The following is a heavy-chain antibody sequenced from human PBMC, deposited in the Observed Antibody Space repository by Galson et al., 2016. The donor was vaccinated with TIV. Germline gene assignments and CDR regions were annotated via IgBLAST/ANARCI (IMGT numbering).Heavy chain of an antibody. Sequence: SVKASCKASGDTFTGYYVHWVRQAPGQGLEWMGWIDPRSVATNYAQKFQGRVTMTRDTSISTAHMELTRLTPDDTAVYYCARARYGDYFDYWGQGTLVTVSS. CDR3: ARARYGDYFDY. CDR2: IDPRSVAT. D-gene: IGHD4-17*01. CDR1: GDTFTGYY. V-gene: IGHV1-2*02. J-gene: IGHJ4*02.